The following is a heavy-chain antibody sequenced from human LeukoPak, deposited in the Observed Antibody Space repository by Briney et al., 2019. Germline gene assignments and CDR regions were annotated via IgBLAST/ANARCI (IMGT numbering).Heavy chain of an antibody. CDR1: GFTFSSYS. J-gene: IGHJ5*02. CDR3: ARDPGYCSGGSCYPDFFDP. V-gene: IGHV3-21*01. CDR2: ISSSSSYI. Sequence: GGSLRLSCAASGFTFSSYSMNWVRQAPGKGLEWVSSISSSSSYIYYADSVKGRFTISRDNAKNSLYLQMNSLRAEDTAVYYCARDPGYCSGGSCYPDFFDPWAREPWSPSPQ. D-gene: IGHD2-15*01.